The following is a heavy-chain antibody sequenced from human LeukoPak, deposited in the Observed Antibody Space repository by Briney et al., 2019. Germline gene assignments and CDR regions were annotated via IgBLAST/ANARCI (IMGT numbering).Heavy chain of an antibody. V-gene: IGHV4-59*01. D-gene: IGHD3-10*01. CDR3: ARAPGTMVRGVPSYYGMDV. CDR2: IYYSGST. J-gene: IGHJ6*02. Sequence: SETLSLTCTVSGGSISSYYWGWIRQPPGKGLEWIGYIYYSGSTNYNPSLKSRVTISVDTSKNQFSLKLSSVTAADTAVYYCARAPGTMVRGVPSYYGMDVWGQGTTVTVSS. CDR1: GGSISSYY.